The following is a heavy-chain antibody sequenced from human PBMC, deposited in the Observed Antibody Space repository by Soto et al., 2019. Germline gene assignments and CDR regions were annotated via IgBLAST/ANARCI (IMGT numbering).Heavy chain of an antibody. CDR3: ARGPF. CDR2: IRPDGSGK. V-gene: IGHV3-7*05. Sequence: GGSLRLFSAASGFSFKDNWMSWVRQTPRKGLEWVAFIRPDGSGKSFVDSVKGRFSISRDNGKKLLYLQMDSLRAEDTALYFCARGPFWGQGTLVTVS. J-gene: IGHJ4*02. CDR1: GFSFKDNW.